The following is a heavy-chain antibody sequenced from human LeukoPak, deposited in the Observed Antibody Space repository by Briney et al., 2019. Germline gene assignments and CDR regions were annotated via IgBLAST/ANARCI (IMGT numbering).Heavy chain of an antibody. D-gene: IGHD6-19*01. J-gene: IGHJ6*03. CDR1: GDSIIGYY. V-gene: IGHV4-39*07. CDR3: ARGLSEVAENPDYYYYMDV. CDR2: IYYTGNT. Sequence: KSSETLSLTCSVSGDSIIGYYWGWIRQPPGKGLEWIGNIYYTGNTYYNSSLKSRVTISLDTSKNQFSLKLSSVTAADTAVYYCARGLSEVAENPDYYYYMDVWGKGTTVTVSS.